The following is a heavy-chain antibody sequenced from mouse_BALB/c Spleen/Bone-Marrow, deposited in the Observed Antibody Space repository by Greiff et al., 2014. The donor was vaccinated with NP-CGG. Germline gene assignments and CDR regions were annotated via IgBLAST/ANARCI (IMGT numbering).Heavy chain of an antibody. V-gene: IGHV1-63*02. Sequence: QVQLQQSGAELVRPGTSVKMSCKAAGYTFTNYWIDWVKQRPGHGLEWIGDIYPGGGYTNYNEKFKGKATLTADTSSSTAYMQLGSLTSEDSAIYYCARGHYFDYWGQGTTLTVSS. CDR3: ARGHYFDY. CDR2: IYPGGGYT. D-gene: IGHD3-3*01. CDR1: GYTFTNYW. J-gene: IGHJ2*01.